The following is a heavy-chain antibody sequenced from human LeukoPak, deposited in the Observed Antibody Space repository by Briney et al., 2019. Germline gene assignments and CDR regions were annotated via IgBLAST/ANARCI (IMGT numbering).Heavy chain of an antibody. D-gene: IGHD2-2*01. CDR1: GGSISSSSYY. Sequence: SETLSLTCTVSGGSISSSSYYWGWIRQPPGKGLEWIGSIYYSGSTYYNPSLKSRVTISVDTSKNQFSLKLSSVTAADTAVYYCARNYRYCSSASCYDYWGQGTLVTVSS. CDR2: IYYSGST. J-gene: IGHJ4*02. V-gene: IGHV4-39*07. CDR3: ARNYRYCSSASCYDY.